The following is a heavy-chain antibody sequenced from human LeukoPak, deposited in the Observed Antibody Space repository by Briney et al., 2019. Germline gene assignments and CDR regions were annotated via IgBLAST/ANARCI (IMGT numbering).Heavy chain of an antibody. CDR2: INTDGRST. Sequence: PGGSLRLSCAASRFTFSIYWMHWVRQAPGKGLVWVSRINTDGRSTSYADSVKGGFTISRDNAKNTLYLLMNSLRAEDTAVYYCARAGAAPLTDYWGQGTLVTVSS. V-gene: IGHV3-74*01. CDR1: RFTFSIYW. CDR3: ARAGAAPLTDY. J-gene: IGHJ4*02. D-gene: IGHD6-13*01.